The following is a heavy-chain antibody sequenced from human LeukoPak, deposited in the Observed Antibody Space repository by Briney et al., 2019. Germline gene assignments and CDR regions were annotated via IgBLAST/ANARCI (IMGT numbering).Heavy chain of an antibody. CDR2: TYYRSKWYN. CDR3: AKDLIAFDYGGNSGAN. V-gene: IGHV6-1*01. J-gene: IGHJ4*02. D-gene: IGHD4-23*01. CDR1: GDSFSSNSAA. Sequence: SQTLSLTCAISGDSFSSNSAAWNWIRQSPSRGLEWLVRTYYRSKWYNDYAVSVKSRITINPDTSKNQFSLQLNSVTPEDTAVYYCAKDLIAFDYGGNSGANWGQGTLVIVSS.